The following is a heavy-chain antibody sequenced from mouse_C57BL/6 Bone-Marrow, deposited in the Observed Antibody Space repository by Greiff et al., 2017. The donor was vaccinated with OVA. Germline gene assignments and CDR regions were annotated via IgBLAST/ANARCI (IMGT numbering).Heavy chain of an antibody. CDR1: GFTFSDYY. CDR3: ARVITTVVPYFDY. CDR2: ISNGGGST. J-gene: IGHJ2*01. V-gene: IGHV5-12*01. Sequence: EVMLVESGGGLVQPGGSLKLSCAASGFTFSDYYMSWVRQTPEKRLEWVAYISNGGGSTYYPDTVKGRFTISRDNAKNTLYLQMSRLKSEDTAMYDCARVITTVVPYFDYWGQGTTLTVSS. D-gene: IGHD1-1*01.